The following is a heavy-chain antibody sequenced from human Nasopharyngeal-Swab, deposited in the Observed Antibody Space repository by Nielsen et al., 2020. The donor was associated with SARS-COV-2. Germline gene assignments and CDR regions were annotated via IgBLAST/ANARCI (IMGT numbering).Heavy chain of an antibody. CDR2: IYTGDSDT. J-gene: IGHJ4*02. V-gene: IGHV5-51*01. Sequence: ASVKVSCKGSGDSFTSYWIGWVRQMPGKGLEWMGIIYTGDSDTRYSPSFQGQVTISADKSISTAYLQWSSLKASDTAMYYCARSTMVQGEAHYWGQGTLVTVSS. CDR3: ARSTMVQGEAHY. D-gene: IGHD3-10*01. CDR1: GDSFTSYW.